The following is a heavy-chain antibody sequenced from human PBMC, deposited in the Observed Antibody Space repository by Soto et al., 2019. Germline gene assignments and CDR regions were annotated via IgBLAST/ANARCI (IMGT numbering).Heavy chain of an antibody. CDR1: GYTFTIYY. V-gene: IGHV1-46*01. D-gene: IGHD3-22*01. Sequence: GASVKVSCKASGYTFTIYYMHWVLQSPLQGLGWMGIINPSGGSTSYAQKFQGRVTMTRDTSTSTVYMELSSLRSEDTAVYYCARDYQYYDSSGYPLYYYGMDAWGQGTTVTVSS. J-gene: IGHJ6*02. CDR2: INPSGGST. CDR3: ARDYQYYDSSGYPLYYYGMDA.